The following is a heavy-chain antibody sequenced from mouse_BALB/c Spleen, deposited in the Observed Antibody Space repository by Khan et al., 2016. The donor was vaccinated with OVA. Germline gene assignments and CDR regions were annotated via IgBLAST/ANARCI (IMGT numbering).Heavy chain of an antibody. D-gene: IGHD1-1*01. CDR1: GYTFIDYN. Sequence: EVQLQESGPEVVKPGASVKISCKASGYTFIDYNMDWVKQSHGKSLEWIGDINPKNGDTFYNQKFMGKATLTVDKSSSTAFMELRSLTSDDTAVYYCARTGYGSLGYWGQGTTLTGSS. CDR3: ARTGYGSLGY. CDR2: INPKNGDT. V-gene: IGHV1-18*01. J-gene: IGHJ2*01.